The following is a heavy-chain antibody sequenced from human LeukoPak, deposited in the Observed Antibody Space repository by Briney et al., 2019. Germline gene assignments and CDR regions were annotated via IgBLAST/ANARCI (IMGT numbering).Heavy chain of an antibody. J-gene: IGHJ4*02. CDR1: GYSFTSYW. CDR2: IYPGDSDT. V-gene: IGHV5-51*01. D-gene: IGHD3-22*01. Sequence: GASLQISCKGSGYSFTSYWIGWVRQLPGKGLEWMGIIYPGDSDTRYSPSFQGQVTISADKSISTAYLQWSSLKASDTAMYYCARHRRVNMYYYDSSGYSDYWGQGTLVTVSS. CDR3: ARHRRVNMYYYDSSGYSDY.